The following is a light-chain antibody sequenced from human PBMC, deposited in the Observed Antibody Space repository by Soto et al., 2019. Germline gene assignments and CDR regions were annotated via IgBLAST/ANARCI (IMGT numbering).Light chain of an antibody. Sequence: EIVLTQSPDTLSLSPGARATLSRRASQTISSTHLVWYQQKPGQAPSLLIFGASSRATGIPDRFSGSGSGTDFTLTISRLEPEDFAVYYCQQYGTSPRTFGQGTKVDI. CDR3: QQYGTSPRT. CDR1: QTISSTH. V-gene: IGKV3-20*01. CDR2: GAS. J-gene: IGKJ1*01.